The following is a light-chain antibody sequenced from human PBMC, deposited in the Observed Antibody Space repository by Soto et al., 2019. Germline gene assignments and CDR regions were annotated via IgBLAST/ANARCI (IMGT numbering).Light chain of an antibody. V-gene: IGKV3-15*01. Sequence: EVVMTQSPATLSVSPGGRATLSCRASQNIRTSLAWYQQKPGQAPRLIIYDASIGVTGVPARFSGSGSGTEFTLTISSLQSEDFAVYHCHQYNNWPPWTFGPGTKVEIK. CDR1: QNIRTS. CDR3: HQYNNWPPWT. J-gene: IGKJ1*01. CDR2: DAS.